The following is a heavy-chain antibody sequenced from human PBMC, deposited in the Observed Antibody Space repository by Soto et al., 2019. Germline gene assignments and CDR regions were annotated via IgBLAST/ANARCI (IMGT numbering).Heavy chain of an antibody. CDR1: GGSISSSSYY. J-gene: IGHJ4*02. V-gene: IGHV4-39*01. CDR2: IYYSGST. CDR3: ARHERGGRWLFSLDY. D-gene: IGHD3-22*01. Sequence: QLQLQESGPGLVKPSETLSLTCTVSGGSISSSSYYWGWIRQPPGKGLEWIGSIYYSGSTYYNPSLKSRVTISVDTSKNQFSLKLSSVTAADTAVYYCARHERGGRWLFSLDYWGQGTLVTVSS.